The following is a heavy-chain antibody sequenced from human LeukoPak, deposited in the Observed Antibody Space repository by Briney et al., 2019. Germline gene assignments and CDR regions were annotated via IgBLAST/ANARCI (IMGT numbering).Heavy chain of an antibody. D-gene: IGHD2/OR15-2a*01. CDR1: GFSLTDRKVG. J-gene: IGHJ5*02. CDR2: IYSDDER. CDR3: AHRSLSAPEFSWFDP. V-gene: IGHV2-5*02. Sequence: SGPTLVKPTQTLTLTCTFSGFSLTDRKVGVGWIRQPPGKALEWLAFIYSDDERRYSPSLTSRLTITKDTSKNQVVLIMTNMDPVDTATYYCAHRSLSAPEFSWFDPWGQGTLVTVSS.